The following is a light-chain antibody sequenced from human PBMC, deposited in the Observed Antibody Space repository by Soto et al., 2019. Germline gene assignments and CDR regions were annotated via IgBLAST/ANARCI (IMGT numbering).Light chain of an antibody. V-gene: IGLV2-23*01. CDR3: CSYAGRGIYV. CDR2: EGF. Sequence: QSALTQPASVSGAPGQSITITCTGTSSDVGRYNLVSWYQHHPGNAPRLMIYEGFKRPSGVSNRFSGSKPGNTASLTISGLQAEDEADFYCCSYAGRGIYVFGTGTKVTVL. J-gene: IGLJ1*01. CDR1: SSDVGRYNL.